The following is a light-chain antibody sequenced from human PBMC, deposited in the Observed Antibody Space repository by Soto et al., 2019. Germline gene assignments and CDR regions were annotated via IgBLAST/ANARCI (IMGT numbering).Light chain of an antibody. CDR3: QQYDSLPPWT. V-gene: IGKV3-20*01. Sequence: EIVLTQSPGTLSLSPGERATLSCRASQSVSSNFLSWYQEKLGQAPRLLIYGASKRATGIPDRFSGSGSGTDFTLTISRLDPEDFAVYYCQQYDSLPPWTFGQGTKVDIK. J-gene: IGKJ1*01. CDR1: QSVSSNF. CDR2: GAS.